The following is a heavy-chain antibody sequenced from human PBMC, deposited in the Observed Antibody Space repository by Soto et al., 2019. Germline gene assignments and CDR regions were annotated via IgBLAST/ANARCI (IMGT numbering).Heavy chain of an antibody. D-gene: IGHD3-10*01. CDR2: IQQDGSEK. J-gene: IGHJ6*03. CDR3: ARQVTRTQHLWFEKSYYYYMDV. CDR1: GFTFSSYW. Sequence: GGSLRLSCAASGFTFSSYWMTWVRQAPGKGLEWVANIQQDGSEKYYVDSVKGGFTISRDKAKNSLYLQLNSLRAEDTAVFYCARQVTRTQHLWFEKSYYYYMDVWGKGTTVTVSS. V-gene: IGHV3-7*01.